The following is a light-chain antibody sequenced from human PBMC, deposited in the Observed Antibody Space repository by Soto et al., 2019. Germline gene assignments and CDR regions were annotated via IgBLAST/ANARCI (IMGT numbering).Light chain of an antibody. CDR2: VAF. J-gene: IGKJ2*01. CDR3: QQSFSIPYT. Sequence: DIQMTQSPSSLSASVGDRVTITCRASQTIDNNLNWYQQKPGKAPRLLIYVAFSLQSGVLSRFSGSGSGTDFTLTIRSLQPDDFATYFCQQSFSIPYTFGQETILEIK. CDR1: QTIDNN. V-gene: IGKV1-39*01.